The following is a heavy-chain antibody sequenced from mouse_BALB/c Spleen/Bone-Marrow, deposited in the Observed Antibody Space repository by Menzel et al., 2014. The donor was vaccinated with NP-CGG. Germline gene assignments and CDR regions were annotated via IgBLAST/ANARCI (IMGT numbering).Heavy chain of an antibody. CDR3: TRSGGEYSFDY. J-gene: IGHJ4*01. D-gene: IGHD2-10*02. CDR2: ISSGGTYT. CDR1: GFTFSSYA. Sequence: EVMLVESGGGLVKPGGSLKLSCAASGFTFSSYAMSWVRQTPEKRLEWVATISSGGTYTYFPDSVKGRFTISRDNAKNTLYLQMSSLRSEDTAMFYCTRSGGEYSFDYWGQGTSVTVSS. V-gene: IGHV5-9-1*01.